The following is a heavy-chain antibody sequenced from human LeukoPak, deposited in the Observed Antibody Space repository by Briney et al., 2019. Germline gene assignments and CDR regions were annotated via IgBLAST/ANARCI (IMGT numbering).Heavy chain of an antibody. D-gene: IGHD3-9*01. Sequence: GGTLRLSCAASGFTFSRNGMTWVRQAPGKGLEWVAVISYDGSNKFYADSERGRFTISRDNSKNTLFLQMNSLRPEDTAVYYCARGPDYDILADYFDYWGQGTLVTVSS. CDR3: ARGPDYDILADYFDY. V-gene: IGHV3-30*03. CDR1: GFTFSRNG. CDR2: ISYDGSNK. J-gene: IGHJ4*02.